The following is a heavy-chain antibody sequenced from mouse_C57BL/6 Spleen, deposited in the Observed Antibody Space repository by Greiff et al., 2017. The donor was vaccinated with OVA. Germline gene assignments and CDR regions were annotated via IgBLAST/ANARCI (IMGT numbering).Heavy chain of an antibody. V-gene: IGHV1-54*01. Sequence: VHLVESGAELVRPGTSVKVSCKASGYAFTNYLIEWVKQRPGQGLEWIGVINPGSGGTNYNEKFKGKATLTADKSSSTAYMQLSSLTSEDSAVYFCARSYSNYVGFDYWGQGTTLTVSS. CDR1: GYAFTNYL. CDR3: ARSYSNYVGFDY. D-gene: IGHD2-5*01. J-gene: IGHJ2*01. CDR2: INPGSGGT.